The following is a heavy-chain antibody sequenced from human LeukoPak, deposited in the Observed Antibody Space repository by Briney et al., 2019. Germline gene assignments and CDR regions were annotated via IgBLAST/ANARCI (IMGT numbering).Heavy chain of an antibody. V-gene: IGHV3-74*01. CDR1: GFTFSSYW. D-gene: IGHD6-13*01. J-gene: IGHJ4*02. Sequence: GGSLRLSCAASGFTFSSYWMHWVRQAPGKGLVWVSRINSDGSSTSYADSVEGRFTISRDNAKNTLYLQMNSLRAEDTAVYYCARGARYSSSWYLDYGDYPFDYWGQGTLVTVSS. CDR3: ARGARYSSSWYLDYGDYPFDY. CDR2: INSDGSST.